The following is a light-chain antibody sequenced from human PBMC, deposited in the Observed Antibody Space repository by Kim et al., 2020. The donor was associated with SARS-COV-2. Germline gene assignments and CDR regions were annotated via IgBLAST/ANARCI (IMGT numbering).Light chain of an antibody. CDR3: QQYNSYR. CDR2: DAS. CDR1: QKISTW. J-gene: IGKJ2*03. Sequence: DVHMTQSPSTLSASVGDRVTISCRASQKISTWLAWYQQKPGKVPKVLIYDASSLESGVPSRFSGSGSGTEFTLTISSLQPDDFATYYCQQYNSYRFCQGTKVDIK. V-gene: IGKV1-5*01.